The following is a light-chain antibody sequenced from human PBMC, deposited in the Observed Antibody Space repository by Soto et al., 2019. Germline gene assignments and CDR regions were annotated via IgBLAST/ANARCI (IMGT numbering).Light chain of an antibody. Sequence: DIQVTQSPSTLSASVGDRVTISCRASQNIDSWLAWYQQKPGKAPKLLIYDASSLESGVPSRFSGSGSGTEFTLTISSLQPDDFATYYCQQSNSYPYSFGPGTKVDIK. CDR1: QNIDSW. V-gene: IGKV1-5*01. CDR2: DAS. CDR3: QQSNSYPYS. J-gene: IGKJ3*01.